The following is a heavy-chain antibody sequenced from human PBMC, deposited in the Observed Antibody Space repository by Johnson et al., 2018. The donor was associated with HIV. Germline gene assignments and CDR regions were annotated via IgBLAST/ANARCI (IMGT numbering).Heavy chain of an antibody. J-gene: IGHJ3*02. CDR1: GFIFSSYW. Sequence: VQLVESGGGVVQPGRSLRLSCAASGFIFSSYWMSWVRQAPGKGLEWVANITQDGSDKYYADSVKGRFTLSRDTSKHTLYLPMHRLTSEDRAVYYCAKDRGGSKTDEWGTDYYEFWNTYPVQDPRVVVGAFDIWGHGTMVTVSS. CDR3: AKDRGGSKTDEWGTDYYEFWNTYPVQDPRVVVGAFDI. D-gene: IGHD3-3*01. V-gene: IGHV3-7*01. CDR2: ITQDGSDK.